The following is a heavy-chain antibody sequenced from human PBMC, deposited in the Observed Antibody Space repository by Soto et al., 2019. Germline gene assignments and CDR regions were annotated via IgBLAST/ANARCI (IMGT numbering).Heavy chain of an antibody. J-gene: IGHJ6*02. CDR2: ISGSGGST. D-gene: IGHD3-10*01. CDR1: GFTFSSYA. Sequence: PGGSLRLSCAASGFTFSSYAMGWVRQAPGKGLEWVSAISGSGGSTYYADSVKGRFTISRDNSKNTLYLQMNSLRAEDTAVYYCAKVRQGPVGRGDVWGQGTTVTVSS. CDR3: AKVRQGPVGRGDV. V-gene: IGHV3-23*01.